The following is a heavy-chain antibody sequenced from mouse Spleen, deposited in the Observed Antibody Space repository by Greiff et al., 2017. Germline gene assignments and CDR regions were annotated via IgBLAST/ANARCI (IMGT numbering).Heavy chain of an antibody. CDR1: GYTFTSYW. V-gene: IGHV1-53*01. D-gene: IGHD1-1*01. J-gene: IGHJ4*01. CDR3: ARSGPITTVVDYAMDY. Sequence: QVQLKESGTELVKPGASVKLSCKASGYTFTSYWMHWVKQRPGQGLEWIGNINPSNGGTNYNEKFKSKATLTVDKSSSTAYMQLSSLTSEDSAVYYCARSGPITTVVDYAMDYWGQGTSVTVSS. CDR2: INPSNGGT.